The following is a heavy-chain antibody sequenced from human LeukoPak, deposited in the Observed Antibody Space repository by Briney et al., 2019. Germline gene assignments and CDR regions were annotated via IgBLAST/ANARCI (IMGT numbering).Heavy chain of an antibody. CDR3: ARDGSTVTRGYYYMDV. CDR2: ISYDGSNK. Sequence: GGSLRLSCAASGFTFSSYAMHWVRQAPGKGLEWVAAISYDGSNKYYADSVKGRFTISRDNSKNTLYLQMNSLRAEDTAVYYCARDGSTVTRGYYYMDVWGKGTTVTVSS. V-gene: IGHV3-30*04. D-gene: IGHD4-17*01. CDR1: GFTFSSYA. J-gene: IGHJ6*03.